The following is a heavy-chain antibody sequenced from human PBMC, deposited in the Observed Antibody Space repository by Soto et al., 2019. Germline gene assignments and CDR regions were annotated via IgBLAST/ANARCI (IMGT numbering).Heavy chain of an antibody. CDR3: ARVTCSSTSCYGDYYYMDV. Sequence: GESLKISCKGSGYSFTSYWIGWVRQMPGKGLEWMGIIYPGDSDTRYSPSFQGQVTISADKSISTAYLQWSSLKASDTAMYYCARVTCSSTSCYGDYYYMDVWGKGTTVTVSS. J-gene: IGHJ6*03. V-gene: IGHV5-51*01. CDR2: IYPGDSDT. CDR1: GYSFTSYW. D-gene: IGHD2-2*01.